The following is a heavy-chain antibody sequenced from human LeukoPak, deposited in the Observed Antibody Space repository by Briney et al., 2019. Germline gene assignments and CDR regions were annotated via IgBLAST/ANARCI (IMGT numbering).Heavy chain of an antibody. CDR1: GGSISSSSYY. CDR3: ARVRGSSGSYEYYHYMDV. V-gene: IGHV4-39*07. D-gene: IGHD1-26*01. CDR2: IYYSGST. Sequence: SEALSLTCTVSGGSISSSSYYWGWIRQPPGKGLEWIGSIYYSGSTYYNPSLKSRVTISVDTSKNQFSLKLSSVTAADTAVYYCARVRGSSGSYEYYHYMDVWGKGTTVTISS. J-gene: IGHJ6*03.